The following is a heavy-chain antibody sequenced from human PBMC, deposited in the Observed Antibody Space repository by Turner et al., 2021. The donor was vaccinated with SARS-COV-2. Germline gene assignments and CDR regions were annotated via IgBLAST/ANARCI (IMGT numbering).Heavy chain of an antibody. V-gene: IGHV4-59*01. J-gene: IGHJ4*02. Sequence: QVQLQESGPGLVKPSETLSLTCTVTGGSISSYYWSWIRQPPGKGLEWIWYIYYSGSTNYNPSLKSRVTISVDTSKNQFSLKLSSVTAADTAVYYCARDPGEGSFDYWGQGTLVTVSS. CDR1: GGSISSYY. D-gene: IGHD3-16*01. CDR2: IYYSGST. CDR3: ARDPGEGSFDY.